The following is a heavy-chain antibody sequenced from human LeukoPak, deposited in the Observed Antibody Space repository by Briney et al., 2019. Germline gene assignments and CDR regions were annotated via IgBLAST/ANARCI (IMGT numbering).Heavy chain of an antibody. V-gene: IGHV1-2*02. Sequence: GASVKVSCKASGYTSTGYYMHWVRQAPGQGLEWMGWISAYNGNTNYAQKFQGRVTMTRDTSISTAYMELSRLRSDDTAVYYCARSSGSYLGVYYFDYWGQGTLVTVSS. CDR2: ISAYNGNT. D-gene: IGHD1-26*01. CDR3: ARSSGSYLGVYYFDY. J-gene: IGHJ4*02. CDR1: GYTSTGYY.